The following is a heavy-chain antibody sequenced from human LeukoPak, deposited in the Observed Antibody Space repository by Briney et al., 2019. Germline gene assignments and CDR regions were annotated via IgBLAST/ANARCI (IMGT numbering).Heavy chain of an antibody. CDR3: TRLSNIHCSGGSCYFDY. CDR1: GGSISSYY. CDR2: IYTSGSI. D-gene: IGHD2-15*01. V-gene: IGHV4-4*07. Sequence: SETLSLTCTVSGGSISSYYWSWIRQPAGKGLEWIGRIYTSGSINYNPSLKSRVTMSVDTSKNQFSLKLSSVTAADTAVYYCTRLSNIHCSGGSCYFDYWGQGTLVTVSS. J-gene: IGHJ4*02.